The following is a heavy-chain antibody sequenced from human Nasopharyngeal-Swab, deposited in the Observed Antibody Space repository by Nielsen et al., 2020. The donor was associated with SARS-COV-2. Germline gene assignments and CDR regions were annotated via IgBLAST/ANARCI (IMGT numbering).Heavy chain of an antibody. J-gene: IGHJ5*02. CDR1: GGTFGSYA. CDR3: ARNPGVVLEYGWFDP. Sequence: SVKVSCKASGGTFGSYAISWVRQAPGQGLEWMGGIIPIFGTANYAQKFQGRVTITADESTSTAYMELSSLRSEDTAVYYCARNPGVVLEYGWFDPWGQGTLVTVSS. V-gene: IGHV1-69*13. D-gene: IGHD3-3*01. CDR2: IIPIFGTA.